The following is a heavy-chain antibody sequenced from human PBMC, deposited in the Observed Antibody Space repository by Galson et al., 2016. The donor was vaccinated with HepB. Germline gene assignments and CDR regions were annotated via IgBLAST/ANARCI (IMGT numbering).Heavy chain of an antibody. Sequence: SLRLSCAASGFTFSRYGMHRVRQTPGKGLEWVAGKLYDESNEKYADSVKGRFTISRDHSKNTLNLQMNSLRVEDTATYYCAREEAMVQGVRMKIFAGLHYYGMDVWGKGTTVTVSS. CDR3: AREEAMVQGVRMKIFAGLHYYGMDV. V-gene: IGHV3-33*01. CDR1: GFTFSRYG. CDR2: KLYDESNE. D-gene: IGHD3-10*01. J-gene: IGHJ6*04.